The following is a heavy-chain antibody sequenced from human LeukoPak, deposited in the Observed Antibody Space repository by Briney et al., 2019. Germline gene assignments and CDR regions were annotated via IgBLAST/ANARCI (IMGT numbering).Heavy chain of an antibody. CDR2: ISFDGSSK. J-gene: IGHJ4*02. CDR1: GFTFSSYG. V-gene: IGHV3-30*03. Sequence: GRSLRLSCAASGFTFSSYGMHWVRQAPGKGLEWVAVISFDGSSKYYADSVKGRFTISGDNSRNTLFLQMNSLRAEDTAVYYCAHGAMYQLDYWGQGTLVTVSS. CDR3: AHGAMYQLDY. D-gene: IGHD2-2*01.